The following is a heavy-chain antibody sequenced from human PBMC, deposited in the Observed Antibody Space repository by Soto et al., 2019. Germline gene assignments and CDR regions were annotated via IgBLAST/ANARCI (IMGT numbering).Heavy chain of an antibody. V-gene: IGHV3-23*01. D-gene: IGHD3-10*01. J-gene: IGHJ4*02. CDR2: ISGSGGST. CDR3: AKAPIWFGNLYYFDY. CDR1: GFTFSSYA. Sequence: HPGGSLRLSCAASGFTFSSYAMSWVRQAPGKGLEWVSAISGSGGSTYYADSVKGRFTISRDNSKNTLYLQMNSLRAEDTAVYYCAKAPIWFGNLYYFDYWGQGTLVTVSS.